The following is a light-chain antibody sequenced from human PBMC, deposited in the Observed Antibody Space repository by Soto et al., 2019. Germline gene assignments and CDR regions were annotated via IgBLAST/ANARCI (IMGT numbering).Light chain of an antibody. V-gene: IGLV6-57*04. CDR1: SGSIASNY. J-gene: IGLJ2*01. CDR2: EDN. CDR3: QSYDSSNPGV. Sequence: NFMLTQPHSVSESPGKTVTISCTRSSGSIASNYVQWYQQRPGSAPTTVIYEDNQRPSGVPDRFSGSIDSSSNSASLTISGLKTEDEADYDCQSYDSSNPGVFGGGTKLTVL.